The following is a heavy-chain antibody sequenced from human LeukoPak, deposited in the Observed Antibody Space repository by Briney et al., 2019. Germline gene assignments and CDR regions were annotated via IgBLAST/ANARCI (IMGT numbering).Heavy chain of an antibody. CDR2: ISGSGGST. J-gene: IGHJ4*02. CDR3: AKGGLLWFGELLTY. V-gene: IGHV3-23*01. Sequence: GGSLRLSCAASGFTFSSYGMSWVRQAPGKGLEWVSAISGSGGSTYYADSVKGRFTISRDNSKNTLYLQMNSLRAEDTAVYYCAKGGLLWFGELLTYWGQGTLVTVSS. D-gene: IGHD3-10*01. CDR1: GFTFSSYG.